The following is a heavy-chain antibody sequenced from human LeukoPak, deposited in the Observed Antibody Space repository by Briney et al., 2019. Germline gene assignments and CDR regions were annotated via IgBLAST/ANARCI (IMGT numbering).Heavy chain of an antibody. D-gene: IGHD1-26*01. CDR2: ISTGSSTI. Sequence: GGSLRLSCAASGFTFSTYSMNWVRQAPGKGLEWVSYISTGSSTIYYADSVKGRFTISRDNSKNTLYLQMNSLRAEDTAVYYCATSGSPALVSAFDIWGQGTMVTVSS. V-gene: IGHV3-48*01. J-gene: IGHJ3*02. CDR1: GFTFSTYS. CDR3: ATSGSPALVSAFDI.